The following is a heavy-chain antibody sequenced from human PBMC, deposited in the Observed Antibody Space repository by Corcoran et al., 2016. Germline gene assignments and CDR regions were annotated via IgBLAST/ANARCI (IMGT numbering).Heavy chain of an antibody. Sequence: QMQLVQSGAEVKKPGASVKVSCKASGDTFTSYYMHWVRQAPGQGLEWMGIVNPSDGSTSYAQKFQGRVTMTWDTSTSTLDMELSSLGSEDTTVYYCARDGSGSSSWYSGRYWGQGTLVTVSS. CDR3: ARDGSGSSSWYSGRY. CDR1: GDTFTSYY. D-gene: IGHD6-13*01. V-gene: IGHV1-46*01. CDR2: VNPSDGST. J-gene: IGHJ4*02.